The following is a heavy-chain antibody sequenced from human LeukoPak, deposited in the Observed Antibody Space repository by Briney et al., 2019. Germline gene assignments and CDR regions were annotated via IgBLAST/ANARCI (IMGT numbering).Heavy chain of an antibody. CDR2: IIPIFGTA. CDR3: ATHGRVEY. CDR1: GGTFTSYT. Sequence: SVKVSCKASGGTFTSYTINWVRQAPGQGLEWMGGIIPIFGTANYAQKFQGRVTITADESTTTAYMELSSLRSDDTAVYYCATHGRVEYWGQGTLVTVSS. J-gene: IGHJ4*02. V-gene: IGHV1-69*13. D-gene: IGHD1-26*01.